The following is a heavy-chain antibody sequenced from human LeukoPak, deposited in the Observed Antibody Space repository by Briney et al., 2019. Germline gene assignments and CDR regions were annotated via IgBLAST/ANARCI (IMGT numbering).Heavy chain of an antibody. CDR3: ARDLLYYYDSSVPL. CDR1: GFTLSTYN. D-gene: IGHD3-22*01. Sequence: GGSLRLSCEASGFTLSTYNMNWVRQAPGKRLEWVSSITSSSSYAFYADSVKGRFTISRDNAKNSLYLQMNSLRAEDTAVYYCARDLLYYYDSSVPLWGQGTLVTVSS. CDR2: ITSSSSYA. J-gene: IGHJ4*02. V-gene: IGHV3-21*01.